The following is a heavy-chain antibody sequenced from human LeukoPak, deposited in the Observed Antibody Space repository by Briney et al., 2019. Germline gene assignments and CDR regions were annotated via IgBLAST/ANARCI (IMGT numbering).Heavy chain of an antibody. J-gene: IGHJ4*02. D-gene: IGHD3-16*02. CDR1: GGSFSGYC. CDR3: ARGGLTDYVWGSYRRNEYYFDY. CDR2: INHSGST. Sequence: SETLSLTCAVYGGSFSGYCWSWIRQPPGKGLEWIGEINHSGSTNYNPSLKSRVTISVDTSKNQFSLKLSSVTAADTAVYYCARGGLTDYVWGSYRRNEYYFDYWGQGTLVTVSS. V-gene: IGHV4-34*01.